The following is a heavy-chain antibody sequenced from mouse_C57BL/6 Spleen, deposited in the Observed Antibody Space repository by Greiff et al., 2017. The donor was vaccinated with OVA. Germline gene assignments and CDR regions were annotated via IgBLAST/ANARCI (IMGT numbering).Heavy chain of an antibody. D-gene: IGHD2-2*01. CDR3: ARARGYYWYFDV. J-gene: IGHJ1*03. V-gene: IGHV1-49*01. CDR2: FTLYSDAT. CDR1: YFAFTASA. Sequence: LKESGAELVRPGSSVKLSCKDSYFAFTASAMHWVKQRPGHGLEWIGSFTLYSDATEYSENFKGKATLTANTSSSTAYMELSSLTSEDSAVYYCARARGYYWYFDVWGKGTTVTVSS.